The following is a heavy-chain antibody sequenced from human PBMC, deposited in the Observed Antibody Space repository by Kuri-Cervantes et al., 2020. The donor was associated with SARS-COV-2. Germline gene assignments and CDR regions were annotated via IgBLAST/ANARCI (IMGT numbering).Heavy chain of an antibody. J-gene: IGHJ5*02. CDR3: ARHPAPRYCSSTSCYGIWFDP. V-gene: IGHV4-38-2*01. Sequence: SETLSLTCAVSGYSISSISCWGWIRQAPGKGREWIGSIYHSGSTYYNPSLKSRVTISVDTSKNQFSLKLSSVTAADTAVYYCARHPAPRYCSSTSCYGIWFDPWGQGTLVTVSS. CDR1: GYSISSISC. D-gene: IGHD2-2*01. CDR2: IYHSGST.